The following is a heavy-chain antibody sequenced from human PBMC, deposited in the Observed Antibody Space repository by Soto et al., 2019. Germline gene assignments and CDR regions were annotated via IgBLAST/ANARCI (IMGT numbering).Heavy chain of an antibody. Sequence: KPSETLSLTCTVSGGSVSSGSYYWSWIRQPPGKGLEWIGYIYYSGSTNYNPSLKSRVTISVDTSKNQLSLKLSSVTAADTAVYYCARGIFGGYCSGGSCYSPWFDPWGQGTLVTVSS. D-gene: IGHD2-15*01. CDR3: ARGIFGGYCSGGSCYSPWFDP. J-gene: IGHJ5*02. CDR2: IYYSGST. CDR1: GGSVSSGSYY. V-gene: IGHV4-61*01.